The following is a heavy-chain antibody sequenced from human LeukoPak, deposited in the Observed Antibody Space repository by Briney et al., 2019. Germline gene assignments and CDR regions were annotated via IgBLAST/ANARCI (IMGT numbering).Heavy chain of an antibody. D-gene: IGHD2-21*02. V-gene: IGHV3-30-3*01. CDR1: GFTFSSYA. CDR2: ISYDGSNK. CDR3: ARDYCGGDCYFPNYYFDY. Sequence: GGSLRLSCAASGFTFSSYAMHWVRQAPGKGLEWVAVISYDGSNKYYADSVKGRFTISRDNSKNTLYLQMNSLRAEDTAVYYCARDYCGGDCYFPNYYFDYWGQGTLVTVSS. J-gene: IGHJ4*02.